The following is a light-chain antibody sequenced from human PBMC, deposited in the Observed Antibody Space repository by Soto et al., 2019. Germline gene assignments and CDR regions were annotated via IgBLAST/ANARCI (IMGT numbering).Light chain of an antibody. CDR1: QDISSW. V-gene: IGKV1-12*01. CDR2: AAS. CDR3: QQYYSYPRT. Sequence: DIQMTQSPSSVSASVGDRVTMTFRASQDISSWLAWYQQKPGKAPKLLIYAASSLQHGVPSRFSGSGSGTDFTLTISCLQSEDFATYYCQQYYSYPRTFGQGTKVDIK. J-gene: IGKJ1*01.